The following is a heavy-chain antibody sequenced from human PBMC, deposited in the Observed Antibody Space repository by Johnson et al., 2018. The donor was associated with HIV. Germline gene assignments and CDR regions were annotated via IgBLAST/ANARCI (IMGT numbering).Heavy chain of an antibody. CDR1: GFTVSSTY. CDR2: IYSGGRT. CDR3: ARDAGVDDAFDI. J-gene: IGHJ3*02. V-gene: IGHV3-53*01. Sequence: VQLVESGGDLIQPGGSLRFSCAASGFTVSSTYMSWVRQAPGKGLACVSGIYSGGRTYYADPVQGRFSISRDNSKNTLYLQMNSLRAEDTAVYYCARDAGVDDAFDIWGQGTMVTVSS. D-gene: IGHD3-3*01.